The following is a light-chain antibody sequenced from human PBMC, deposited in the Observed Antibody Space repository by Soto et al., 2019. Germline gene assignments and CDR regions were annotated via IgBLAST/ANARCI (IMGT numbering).Light chain of an antibody. CDR2: DAS. Sequence: EIVMTQSPATLSVSPGERATLSCRASQSVSSDLAWYHQKPGQAPRLLIYDASTRATGIPTRFSGSGSGTEFTLTMSSLQPEDFASYFCQQYKSYPITFGQGTRLEIK. J-gene: IGKJ5*01. CDR3: QQYKSYPIT. CDR1: QSVSSD. V-gene: IGKV3-15*01.